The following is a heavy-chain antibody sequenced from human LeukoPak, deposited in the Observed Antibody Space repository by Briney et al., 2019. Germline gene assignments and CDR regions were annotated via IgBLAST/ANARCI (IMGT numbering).Heavy chain of an antibody. Sequence: GGSLRLSCAASGFTFSSYAMSWVRQAPGKGLEWVSAISGSGGSTYYAASVKGRFTISRDNSKNTLYLQMNSLRAEDTAVYYCAKDTRALYYYYGMDVWGQGTTVTVSS. D-gene: IGHD2-15*01. V-gene: IGHV3-23*01. CDR3: AKDTRALYYYYGMDV. J-gene: IGHJ6*02. CDR1: GFTFSSYA. CDR2: ISGSGGST.